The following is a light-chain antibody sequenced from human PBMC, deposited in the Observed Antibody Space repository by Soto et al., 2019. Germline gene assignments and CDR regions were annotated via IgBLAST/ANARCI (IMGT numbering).Light chain of an antibody. CDR1: GSSIGTNT. V-gene: IGLV1-44*01. CDR3: AAWDGSLNNVL. J-gene: IGLJ2*01. Sequence: QSVLTQPPSASGTPGQRVTISCSGSGSSIGTNTVNWYRQLPGTAPKLLIYGNNQRPSGVPDRFSGSKSGTSASLAISGLQSEDEAEDYCAAWDGSLNNVLFGGGTQLTVL. CDR2: GNN.